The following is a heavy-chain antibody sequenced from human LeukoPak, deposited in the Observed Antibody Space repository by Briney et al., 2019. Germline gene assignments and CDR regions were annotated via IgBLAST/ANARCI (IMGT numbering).Heavy chain of an antibody. J-gene: IGHJ5*02. CDR2: IYRSGTT. V-gene: IGHV4-4*02. D-gene: IGHD4-17*01. CDR1: GGSISSTNW. Sequence: SETLSLTCAVSGGSISSTNWWSWVRQPPGKGLEWIGEIYRSGTTNYKPSLKSRVTISLDKSKNQFSLKLSSVTAADTAVYYCARGGYGDYFWFDPWGQGTLVTVSS. CDR3: ARGGYGDYFWFDP.